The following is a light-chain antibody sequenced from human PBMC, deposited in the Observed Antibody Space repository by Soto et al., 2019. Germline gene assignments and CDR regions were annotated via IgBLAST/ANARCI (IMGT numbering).Light chain of an antibody. Sequence: QSVLTQPPSTSGSPGQSVTISCTGTSSDVGGYNYVSWYQQHPGKATKLMIYEVTKRPSGVPDRLSGSKSGNTASLTISGLLHEDEADYYCASYAGGNKVFGTGTKVNVL. CDR2: EVT. CDR3: ASYAGGNKV. J-gene: IGLJ1*01. CDR1: SSDVGGYNY. V-gene: IGLV2-8*01.